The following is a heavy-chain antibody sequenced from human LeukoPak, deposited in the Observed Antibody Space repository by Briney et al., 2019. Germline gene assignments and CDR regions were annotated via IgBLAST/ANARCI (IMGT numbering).Heavy chain of an antibody. D-gene: IGHD5-12*01. CDR1: GFTFSSYW. CDR2: IKQDGSEK. V-gene: IGHV3-7*01. J-gene: IGHJ4*02. Sequence: GGSLRLSCAAAGFTFSSYWMSWVRQAPGKGLEWVANIKQDGSEKYYVDSVKGRFTISRDNAKNSLYLQMNSLRAEDTAVYYCARAGGSGYDDYWGQGTLVTVSS. CDR3: ARAGGSGYDDY.